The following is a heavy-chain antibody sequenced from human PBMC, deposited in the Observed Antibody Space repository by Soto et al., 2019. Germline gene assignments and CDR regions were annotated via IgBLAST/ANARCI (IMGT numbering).Heavy chain of an antibody. J-gene: IGHJ6*02. Sequence: QIQLVQSGGEVKKPGASVNLSCKASGYIFNGYGISWVRQAPGQGLEWMGWISPYNGHTEYSQSLQGRLTVTADTSTTTVYMELRSLRSDDTAVYYCARGGSGYPTGRGFAGAMDVWGQGTTVTVSS. D-gene: IGHD3-22*01. V-gene: IGHV1-18*04. CDR2: ISPYNGHT. CDR3: ARGGSGYPTGRGFAGAMDV. CDR1: GYIFNGYG.